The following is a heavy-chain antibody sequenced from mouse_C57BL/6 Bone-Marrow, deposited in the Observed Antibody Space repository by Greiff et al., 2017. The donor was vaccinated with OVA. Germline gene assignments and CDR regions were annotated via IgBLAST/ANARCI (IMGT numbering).Heavy chain of an antibody. CDR1: GYTFTSYD. CDR2: IYPRDGST. CDR3: AGWEFAY. D-gene: IGHD4-1*01. V-gene: IGHV1-85*01. J-gene: IGHJ3*01. Sequence: VKLMESGPELVKPGASVKLSCKASGYTFTSYDINWVKQRPGQGLEWIGWIYPRDGSTKYNEKFKGKATLTVDTSSSTAYMELSSLTSEDSAVYYCAGWEFAYWGQGTLVTVSA.